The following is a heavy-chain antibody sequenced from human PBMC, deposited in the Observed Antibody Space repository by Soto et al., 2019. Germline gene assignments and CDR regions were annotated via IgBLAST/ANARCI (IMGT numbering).Heavy chain of an antibody. CDR3: ARGKLLWFGELFPFDY. CDR1: GGSFSGYY. V-gene: IGHV4-34*01. J-gene: IGHJ4*02. D-gene: IGHD3-10*01. Sequence: SETLSLTCAVYGGSFSGYYWSWIRQPPGKGLEWIGEINHSGSTNYNPSLKSRVTISVDTSKNQFSLKLSSVTAADTAVYYCARGKLLWFGELFPFDYWGQGTLVTVSS. CDR2: INHSGST.